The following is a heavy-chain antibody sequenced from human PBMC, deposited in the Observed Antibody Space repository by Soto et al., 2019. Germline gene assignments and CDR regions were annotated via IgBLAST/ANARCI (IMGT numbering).Heavy chain of an antibody. V-gene: IGHV3-21*01. Sequence: VQLVESGGGLVKPGGSLRLSCAASGFTFSSYSMNWVRQAPGKGLEWVSSISSSSSYIYYADSVKGRFTISRDNAKNSLYLQMNSLRAEDTAVYYCARGVCGSSTSCYAGDWFDPWGQGTLVTVSS. J-gene: IGHJ5*02. D-gene: IGHD2-2*01. CDR1: GFTFSSYS. CDR3: ARGVCGSSTSCYAGDWFDP. CDR2: ISSSSSYI.